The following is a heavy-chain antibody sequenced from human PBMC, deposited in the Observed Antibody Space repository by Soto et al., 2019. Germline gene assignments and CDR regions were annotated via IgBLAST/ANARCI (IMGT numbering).Heavy chain of an antibody. Sequence: SETLSLTCTVSGGSISSYYWSWIRQPPGKGLEWIGYIYYSGSTNYNPSLKSRVTISVDTSKNQFSLKLSSVTAADTAVYYRARGEDGYWFDYWGQGTLVTVSS. V-gene: IGHV4-59*01. J-gene: IGHJ4*02. CDR3: ARGEDGYWFDY. CDR2: IYYSGST. D-gene: IGHD5-12*01. CDR1: GGSISSYY.